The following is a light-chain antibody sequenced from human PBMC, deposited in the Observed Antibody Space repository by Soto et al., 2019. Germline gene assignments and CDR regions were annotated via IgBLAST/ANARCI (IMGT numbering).Light chain of an antibody. J-gene: IGLJ2*01. V-gene: IGLV2-14*01. CDR1: SSDVGGYNY. CDR2: DVS. Sequence: QSVLTQPASVSGSPGQSITISCTGTSSDVGGYNYVSWYQQHPGKAPKLMIYDVSNRPSGVSNRFSGSKSGNTASLTISGLQAEAEADYYCSSYTSSSTLVFGVGTKLTVL. CDR3: SSYTSSSTLV.